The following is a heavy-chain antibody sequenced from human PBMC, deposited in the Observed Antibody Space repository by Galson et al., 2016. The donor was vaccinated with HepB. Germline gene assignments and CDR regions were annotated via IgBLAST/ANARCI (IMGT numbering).Heavy chain of an antibody. D-gene: IGHD1-1*01. V-gene: IGHV3-30*03. Sequence: SLRLSCAASGFTFGSSGMHWVRQAPGKGLEWVAVISYDGRYKYYADSVTGRFTISRDNSKNTVYMQMNSLRAEDPAVYYCARDGQNWNDELDYWGQGTLVTVSS. CDR1: GFTFGSSG. CDR3: ARDGQNWNDELDY. CDR2: ISYDGRYK. J-gene: IGHJ4*02.